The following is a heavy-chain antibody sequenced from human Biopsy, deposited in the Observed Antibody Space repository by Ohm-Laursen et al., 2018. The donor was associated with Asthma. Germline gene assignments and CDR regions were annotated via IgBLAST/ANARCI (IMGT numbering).Heavy chain of an antibody. J-gene: IGHJ4*02. V-gene: IGHV3-48*02. D-gene: IGHD5-18*01. Sequence: SLRLSCAASGFTFSSYSMNWVRQAPGKGLEWVSYISSSSSTIYYAGSVKGRFTISRDNAKNSLYLQMNSLRDEDTAVYYCARFKRGYSYGYAGVFDYWGQGTLVTVS. CDR3: ARFKRGYSYGYAGVFDY. CDR1: GFTFSSYS. CDR2: ISSSSSTI.